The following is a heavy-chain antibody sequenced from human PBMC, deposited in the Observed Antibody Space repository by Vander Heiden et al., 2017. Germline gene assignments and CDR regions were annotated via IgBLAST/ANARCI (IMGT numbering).Heavy chain of an antibody. CDR1: GFTFSSYG. CDR2: IWYDGSNK. CDR3: ARNTPHMGFDY. V-gene: IGHV3-33*01. D-gene: IGHD2-2*02. Sequence: QVQLVESGGGVVQPGRSLRLPCAASGFTFSSYGRHWVRQAPGKGLEWVAVIWYDGSNKYYADSVKGRFTISRDNSKNTLYLQMNSLRAEDTAVYYCARNTPHMGFDYWGQGTLVTVSS. J-gene: IGHJ4*02.